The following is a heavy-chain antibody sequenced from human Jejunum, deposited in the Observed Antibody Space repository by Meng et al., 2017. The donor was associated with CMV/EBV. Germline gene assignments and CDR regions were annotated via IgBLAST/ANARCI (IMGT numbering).Heavy chain of an antibody. D-gene: IGHD3-3*01. V-gene: IGHV3-23*01. CDR1: FSRYA. CDR3: AKVVGYDFWRPNWFDP. CDR2: FSGSGSST. J-gene: IGHJ5*02. Sequence: FSRYAMSLVRPAPGKGLEWVSGFSGSGSSTYYADSVKGRFTSARDKSKNTLYLQMNSLRAEDTAVYYCAKVVGYDFWRPNWFDPWGQGTLVTVSS.